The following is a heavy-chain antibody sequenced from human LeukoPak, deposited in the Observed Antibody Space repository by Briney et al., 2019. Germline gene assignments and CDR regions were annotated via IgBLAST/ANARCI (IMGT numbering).Heavy chain of an antibody. Sequence: SETLSLTCTVSGGSIRSFYWSWIRQPPGKGLEWIGYISYSGSTNYNASLESRVTISVDTSKNQFSLKLSSVTAADTAVYYCARLLDGGNLPWGQGTLVTVSS. V-gene: IGHV4-59*01. J-gene: IGHJ4*02. CDR3: ARLLDGGNLP. CDR2: ISYSGST. D-gene: IGHD4-23*01. CDR1: GGSIRSFY.